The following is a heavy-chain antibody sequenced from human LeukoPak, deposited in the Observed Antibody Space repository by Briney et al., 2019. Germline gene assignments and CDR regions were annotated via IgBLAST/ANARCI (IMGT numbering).Heavy chain of an antibody. CDR3: AREDYDILTGNLYYFDY. Sequence: PGGSLRLSCAASGFTFSSYSMNWVRQAPRKGLEWVSSISSSSSYIYYADSVKGRFTISRDNAKNSLYLQMNSLRAEDTAVYYCAREDYDILTGNLYYFDYWGQGTLVTVSS. CDR1: GFTFSSYS. D-gene: IGHD3-9*01. J-gene: IGHJ4*02. V-gene: IGHV3-21*01. CDR2: ISSSSSYI.